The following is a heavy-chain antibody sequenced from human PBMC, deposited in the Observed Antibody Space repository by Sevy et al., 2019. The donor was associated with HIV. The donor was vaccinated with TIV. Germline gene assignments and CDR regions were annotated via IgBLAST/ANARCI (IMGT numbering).Heavy chain of an antibody. CDR3: ARTALGYCSGGSCMNWFDP. V-gene: IGHV4-30-2*01. CDR1: GGSISSGGYS. Sequence: SETLSLTCAVSGGSISSGGYSWSWIRQPPGKGLEWIGYIYHSGSTYYNPSLKSRVTISVDRSKNQFALKLSYVTAADTAVYYCARTALGYCSGGSCMNWFDPWGQGTLVTVSS. D-gene: IGHD2-15*01. J-gene: IGHJ5*02. CDR2: IYHSGST.